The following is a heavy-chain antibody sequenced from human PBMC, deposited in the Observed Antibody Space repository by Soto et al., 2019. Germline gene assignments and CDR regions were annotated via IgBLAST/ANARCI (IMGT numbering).Heavy chain of an antibody. V-gene: IGHV1-69*02. CDR3: ARGPLVVLNYFPS. Sequence: QVQLVQSGPEVKKPGSSVKVSCKASGGTFRNYPINWVRQAPGQGLEWMGSIFPLTDIPDYAQNFQARLTISADRSTSTAYRELSSLTSDDTGMYFCARGPLVVLNYFPSWGQGTLVTVSS. CDR2: IFPLTDIP. J-gene: IGHJ4*02. CDR1: GGTFRNYP.